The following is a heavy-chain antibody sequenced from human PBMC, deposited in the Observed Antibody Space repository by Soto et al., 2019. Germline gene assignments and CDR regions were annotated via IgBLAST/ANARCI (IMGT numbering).Heavy chain of an antibody. CDR1: GYSFTSYW. CDR3: ARRASSTWALDY. CDR2: IYPGDSDT. J-gene: IGHJ4*02. D-gene: IGHD2-2*01. Sequence: PGESLKISCKGSGYSFTSYWISWVRQMPGKGLEWMGIIYPGDSDTRYSPSFQGQVTISVDKSISTAYLQWTSLKASDSAMYYCARRASSTWALDYWGQGTLVTVSS. V-gene: IGHV5-51*01.